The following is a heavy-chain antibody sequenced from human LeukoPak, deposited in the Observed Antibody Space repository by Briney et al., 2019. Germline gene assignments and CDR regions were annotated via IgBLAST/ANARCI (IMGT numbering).Heavy chain of an antibody. J-gene: IGHJ4*02. Sequence: SETLSLTCAVYGGSFSGYYWSWIRQPPGEGLEWVGEINHSGSTNYNPSLKRRVTISVDTSKNQFSLKLSSVTAADTAVYYCARARIAVAGDFDYWGQGTLVTVSS. V-gene: IGHV4-34*01. CDR2: INHSGST. CDR1: GGSFSGYY. D-gene: IGHD6-19*01. CDR3: ARARIAVAGDFDY.